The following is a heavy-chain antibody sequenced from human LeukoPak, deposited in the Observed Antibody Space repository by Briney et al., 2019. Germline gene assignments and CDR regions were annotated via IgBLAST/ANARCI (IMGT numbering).Heavy chain of an antibody. V-gene: IGHV1-46*01. CDR2: INPSGGST. CDR1: GYTFTSYY. D-gene: IGHD3-3*01. Sequence: ASVKVSCKASGYTFTSYYMHWVRQAPGQGLEWMGIINPSGGSTSYAQKFQGRVTMTRDTSTSTVYMELSSLRSEDTAVYYCARDMSDFWSGYSHGMDVWGQGTTVTVSS. J-gene: IGHJ6*02. CDR3: ARDMSDFWSGYSHGMDV.